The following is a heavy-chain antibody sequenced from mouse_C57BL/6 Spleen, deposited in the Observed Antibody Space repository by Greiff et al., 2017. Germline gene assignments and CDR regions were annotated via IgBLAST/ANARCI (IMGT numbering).Heavy chain of an antibody. CDR2: LAPSDSYT. Sequence: QVQLQQSGAELVMPGASVKLSCKASGYTFTSYWMHWVKQRPGQGLEWIGELAPSDSYTNYNQKFKGKSTLTVDKSSSTAYMQLSSLTSEDSAVYYCARAYNYDRFAYWGQGTLVTVSA. D-gene: IGHD2-12*01. CDR1: GYTFTSYW. CDR3: ARAYNYDRFAY. J-gene: IGHJ3*01. V-gene: IGHV1-69*01.